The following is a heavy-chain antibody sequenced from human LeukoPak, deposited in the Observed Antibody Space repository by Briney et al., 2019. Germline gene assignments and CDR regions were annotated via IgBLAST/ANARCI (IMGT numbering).Heavy chain of an antibody. Sequence: SSETLSLTCTVSGGSVSSGSYWSWIRQPPGKGLEWIGYIYYSGSTNYNPSLQSRVTISVDTSKSPFSLKLSSVTAADTAVYYCARATYDSSVHFDYWGQGTLVTVSS. V-gene: IGHV4-61*01. CDR3: ARATYDSSVHFDY. CDR2: IYYSGST. J-gene: IGHJ4*02. CDR1: GGSVSSGSY. D-gene: IGHD3-22*01.